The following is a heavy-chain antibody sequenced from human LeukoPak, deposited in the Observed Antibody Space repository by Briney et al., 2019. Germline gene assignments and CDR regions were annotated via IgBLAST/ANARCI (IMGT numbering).Heavy chain of an antibody. CDR1: GYTFNEYS. D-gene: IGHD3-16*01. V-gene: IGHV1-2*02. J-gene: IGHJ1*01. CDR3: AREYDEQYFQH. Sequence: SVTLSWKTAGYTFNEYSVDWVRHEHGQRLEWMGWMKPSSGAAHYAQKFQGRAFMTRDTSIGTAYMELSSLRSEDTAVYYCAREYDEQYFQHWGQGTLVTVSS. CDR2: MKPSSGAA.